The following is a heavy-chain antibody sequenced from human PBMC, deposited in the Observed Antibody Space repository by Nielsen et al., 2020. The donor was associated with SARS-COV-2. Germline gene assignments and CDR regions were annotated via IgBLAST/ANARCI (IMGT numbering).Heavy chain of an antibody. Sequence: GESLKISCVASGITFSSHWMHWVRQVPGKGLLWLSRINNDGSSTSYADSVKGRFTISRDNAKNTLWLEMNSLRVDDTAVYYCVGDTGGRWGELWGQGTLVTVSS. J-gene: IGHJ4*02. V-gene: IGHV3-74*01. CDR2: INNDGSST. CDR1: GITFSSHW. CDR3: VGDTGGRWGEL. D-gene: IGHD2-15*01.